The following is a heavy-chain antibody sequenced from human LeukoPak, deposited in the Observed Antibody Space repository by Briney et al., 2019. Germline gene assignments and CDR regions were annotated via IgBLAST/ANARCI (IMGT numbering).Heavy chain of an antibody. CDR1: GFTFSGYW. CDR3: ARAMDY. CDR2: IKQDGSEK. V-gene: IGHV3-7*03. J-gene: IGHJ4*02. Sequence: GSLRLSCAASGFTFSGYWMTWVRQAPGKGLEWVANIKQDGSEKYYVDSVKGRFTISRDNAKNSMYLQMNSLRAEDTAVYYCARAMDYWGQGTLVTVSS.